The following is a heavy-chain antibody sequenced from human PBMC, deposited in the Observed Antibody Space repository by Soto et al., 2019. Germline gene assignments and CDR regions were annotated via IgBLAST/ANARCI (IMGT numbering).Heavy chain of an antibody. CDR1: GGSISNGYYY. J-gene: IGHJ4*02. V-gene: IGHV4-31*03. CDR2: IYHRGRT. D-gene: IGHD2-15*01. CDR3: ARWVEVSLDYFDS. Sequence: SETLSLTCTVSGGSISNGYYYWSWVRQDPGKGLEWIGHIYHRGRTYYNPSLKSRVTISVDTSKNQFSLNLSSVTAADTAVYYCARWVEVSLDYFDSWGQGTPVTVSS.